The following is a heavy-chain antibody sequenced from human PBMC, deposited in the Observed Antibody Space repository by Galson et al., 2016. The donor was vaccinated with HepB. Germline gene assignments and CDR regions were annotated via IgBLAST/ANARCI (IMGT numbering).Heavy chain of an antibody. Sequence: DTLSLTCNVSGDSISGTNYYWGWIRQPPGRGLEWIGSIYYTGSTNYSPSLESRVTISVDTSKNHLSLGLSSVTAADTAVYYCATGIVVAGRMYYYYMDVWGKGTSVTVSS. V-gene: IGHV4-39*01. D-gene: IGHD6-19*01. CDR1: GDSISGTNYY. J-gene: IGHJ6*03. CDR3: ATGIVVAGRMYYYYMDV. CDR2: IYYTGST.